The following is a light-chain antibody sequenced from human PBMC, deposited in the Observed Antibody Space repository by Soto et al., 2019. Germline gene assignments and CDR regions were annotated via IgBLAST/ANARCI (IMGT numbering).Light chain of an antibody. CDR2: RND. V-gene: IGLV1-44*01. J-gene: IGLJ3*02. Sequence: QSVLTQPPSASGTPGQRVTISCSGSSSNIESNSVYWYQQLPGTAPKLLIYRNDQRPSGVPDRFSGSKSGTSVSLAISGLQSEDEAEYYCATWDDSLNAWVFGGGTKLTVL. CDR1: SSNIESNS. CDR3: ATWDDSLNAWV.